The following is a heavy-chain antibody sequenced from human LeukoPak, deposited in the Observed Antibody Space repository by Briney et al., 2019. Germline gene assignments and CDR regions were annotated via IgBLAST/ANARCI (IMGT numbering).Heavy chain of an antibody. D-gene: IGHD5-18*01. CDR3: ARERPRGYSYGYFDH. V-gene: IGHV1-69*13. J-gene: IGHJ4*02. Sequence: GASVKVSCKASRGTFISYAISWVRQAPGQRLEWMGGIIPIFGTANYAQKFQGRVTITADESTSTAYMELSSLRSEDTAVYYCARERPRGYSYGYFDHWGQGTLVTVSS. CDR2: IIPIFGTA. CDR1: RGTFISYA.